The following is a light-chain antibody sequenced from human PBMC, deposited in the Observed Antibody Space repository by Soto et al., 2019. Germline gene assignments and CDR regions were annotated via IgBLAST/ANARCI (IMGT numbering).Light chain of an antibody. CDR2: EVV. J-gene: IGLJ1*01. CDR1: SSDVGGYNF. CDR3: NSYTDSSTLGV. V-gene: IGLV2-14*01. Sequence: QSALTQPASVSGSPGQSITISCTGTSSDVGGYNFVSWYQQYPGKAPKLMIYEVVHRPSGISNRFSGSKSGNTASLTISGLQAEDEADYYCNSYTDSSTLGVFGTGTKLTVL.